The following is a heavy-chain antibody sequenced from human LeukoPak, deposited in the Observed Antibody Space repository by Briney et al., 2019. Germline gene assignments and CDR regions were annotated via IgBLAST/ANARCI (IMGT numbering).Heavy chain of an antibody. J-gene: IGHJ4*02. CDR2: IYYSGST. V-gene: IGHV4-59*01. CDR1: GGSISSYY. D-gene: IGHD2-2*01. Sequence: SETLSLTCTVSGGSISSYYWSWIRQPPGKGLEWIGYIYYSGSTNYNPSLKSRVTISVDTSKNQFSLKLSSVTAADAAVYYCARDSLYCSSTSCYRSLDYWGQGTLVTVSS. CDR3: ARDSLYCSSTSCYRSLDY.